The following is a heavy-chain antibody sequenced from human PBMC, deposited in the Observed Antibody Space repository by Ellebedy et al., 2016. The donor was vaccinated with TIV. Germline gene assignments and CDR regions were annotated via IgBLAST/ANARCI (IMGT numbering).Heavy chain of an antibody. CDR3: ARRKITVFGETDAFDI. V-gene: IGHV4-59*01. CDR1: GGSMKNYY. CDR2: IFYSGST. J-gene: IGHJ3*02. D-gene: IGHD3-3*01. Sequence: MPSETLSLTCTVSGGSMKNYYWTWIRQPPGKALEWLGQIFYSGSTNYNPSLKSRVTISGDTSKNQFSLRLSSVTAADTAVYYCARRKITVFGETDAFDIWGQGTVVTVSS.